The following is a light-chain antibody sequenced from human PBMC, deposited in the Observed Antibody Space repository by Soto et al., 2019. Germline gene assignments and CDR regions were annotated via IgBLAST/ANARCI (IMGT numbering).Light chain of an antibody. CDR2: AAS. J-gene: IGKJ1*01. CDR1: QSVSNY. CDR3: QQYGNSVRT. V-gene: IGKV3-20*01. Sequence: EIVLMQSPGTLSLSPGERATLSCLATQSVSNYLAWYQQKPGQAPRLLIYAASSRASGIPDRFSGSGSGTDFTLTISRLEPEDFAVYYCQQYGNSVRTFGQGTKVDI.